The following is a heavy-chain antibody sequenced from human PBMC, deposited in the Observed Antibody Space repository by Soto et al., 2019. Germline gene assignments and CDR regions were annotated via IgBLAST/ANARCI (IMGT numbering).Heavy chain of an antibody. CDR1: GGSISSGYYY. Sequence: QVQLQESGPGLVKPSQTLSLTCTVSGGSISSGYYYLTWIRQPPGKGLEWIGSIFYSGNTFYNPSLKGKVTISEDTSMSQFSLKLSSVTAADTAVYYCARDQGGDSYGYVRSIYGLDVWGQGTTVTVSS. D-gene: IGHD5-18*01. J-gene: IGHJ6*02. CDR3: ARDQGGDSYGYVRSIYGLDV. CDR2: IFYSGNT. V-gene: IGHV4-30-4*01.